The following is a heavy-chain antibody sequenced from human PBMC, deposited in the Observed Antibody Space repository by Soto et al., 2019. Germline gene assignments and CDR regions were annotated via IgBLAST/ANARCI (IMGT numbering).Heavy chain of an antibody. V-gene: IGHV1-18*01. CDR3: ARMAARGSTSCPVFDY. D-gene: IGHD2-2*01. Sequence: ASVKVSCKASGYTFTSYGISWVRQAPGQGLEWMGGISAYIGNTNYAQKLQGRVTMTTDKSTSTAYMELSSLRSEDTAVYYCARMAARGSTSCPVFDYWGQGTLVTVSS. CDR2: ISAYIGNT. J-gene: IGHJ4*02. CDR1: GYTFTSYG.